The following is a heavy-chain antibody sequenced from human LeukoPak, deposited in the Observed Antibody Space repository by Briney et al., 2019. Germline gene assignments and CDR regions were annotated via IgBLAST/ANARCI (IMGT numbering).Heavy chain of an antibody. CDR1: GGTSSSYA. Sequence: SVKVSCKASGGTSSSYAISWVRQAPGQGLEWMGGIIPIFGTANYAQKFQGRVTITADESTSTAYMELSSLRSEDTAVYYCARPGIAAAGTVSFDYWGQGTLVTVSS. V-gene: IGHV1-69*13. CDR3: ARPGIAAAGTVSFDY. D-gene: IGHD6-13*01. J-gene: IGHJ4*02. CDR2: IIPIFGTA.